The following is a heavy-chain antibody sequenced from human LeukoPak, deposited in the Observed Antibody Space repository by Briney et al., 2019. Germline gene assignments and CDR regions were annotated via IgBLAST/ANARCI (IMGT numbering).Heavy chain of an antibody. Sequence: VASVKVSCKSSGYTFTSNYMHWVRQAPGQGLEWMGIINPSGGSTSYTQKLQGRVTMTSDTSTSTVYMELSSLRSEDTAMYFCARDRIAGTYFFDYWGQGTLVTVSS. CDR1: GYTFTSNY. V-gene: IGHV1-46*01. J-gene: IGHJ4*02. CDR2: INPSGGST. D-gene: IGHD6-13*01. CDR3: ARDRIAGTYFFDY.